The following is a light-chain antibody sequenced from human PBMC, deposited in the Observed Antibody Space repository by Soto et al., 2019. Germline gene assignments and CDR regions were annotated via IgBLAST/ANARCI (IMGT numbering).Light chain of an antibody. Sequence: ENVLTQSPGTLSLSPGDRATLSCRASQSFNSNYLVWYQQKPGQAPRLLIYGASNRATGIPDRFSGSGSGTDFTLTINRLEPEDFAVYYCQQYDNSPLYTFGQGTKLEIK. J-gene: IGKJ2*01. V-gene: IGKV3-20*01. CDR2: GAS. CDR3: QQYDNSPLYT. CDR1: QSFNSNY.